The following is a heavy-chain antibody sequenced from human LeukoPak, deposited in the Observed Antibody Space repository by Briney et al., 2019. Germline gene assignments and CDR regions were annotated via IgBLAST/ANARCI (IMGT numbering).Heavy chain of an antibody. CDR3: ARADDSNGYHGPQDY. CDR2: ISAYNGNT. Sequence: ASVKVSCKASGYTFTNYGLSWVRQAPGQGLEWMGWISAYNGNTDLAQKLQGRVTMTADTSTITAYMELRSLRADDTAVYYCARADDSNGYHGPQDYWGQGTLVTVSS. D-gene: IGHD3-22*01. V-gene: IGHV1-18*01. J-gene: IGHJ4*02. CDR1: GYTFTNYG.